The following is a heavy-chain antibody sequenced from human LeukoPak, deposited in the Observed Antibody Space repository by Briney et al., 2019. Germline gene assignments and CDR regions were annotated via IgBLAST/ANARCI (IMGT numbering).Heavy chain of an antibody. CDR2: INPNSGGT. V-gene: IGHV1-2*02. J-gene: IGHJ1*01. Sequence: ASVKVSCKASGYTFTGYYMHWVRQAPGQGLEWMGWINPNSGGTNYAQKFQGRVTMTRDTSISTAYMELSRLRSDDTAVYYCARGSSSWYGYRPPEYFQHWGQGTLVTVSS. CDR3: ARGSSSWYGYRPPEYFQH. CDR1: GYTFTGYY. D-gene: IGHD6-13*01.